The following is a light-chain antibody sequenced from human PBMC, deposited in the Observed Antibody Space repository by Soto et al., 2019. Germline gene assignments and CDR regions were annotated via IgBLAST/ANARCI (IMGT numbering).Light chain of an antibody. CDR3: QQYDSSPWT. J-gene: IGKJ1*01. CDR1: QSVSSSF. CDR2: GAS. V-gene: IGKV3-20*01. Sequence: EIVLTQSPGTLSLSPGERATLSCRASQSVSSSFLAWYKQKPGQAPRLLIYGASNRATGIPNRFSGSGSGTDFTLTNSRLEPEDFAVYYCQQYDSSPWTFGQGTKVEIK.